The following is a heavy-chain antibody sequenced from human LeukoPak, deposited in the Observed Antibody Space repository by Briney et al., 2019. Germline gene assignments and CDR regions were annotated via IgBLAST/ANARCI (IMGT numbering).Heavy chain of an antibody. CDR3: ARDPPMVRGVIRFDP. V-gene: IGHV3-53*01. Sequence: GGSLRLSCAASGFTVSSDYMSWVRQAPGKGLEWVSIFYDGGRTYYADSVKGRFTISGDSSKNTLYLQMNSLRAEDTAVYYCARDPPMVRGVIRFDPWGQGTLVTVSS. CDR1: GFTVSSDY. D-gene: IGHD3-10*01. CDR2: FYDGGRT. J-gene: IGHJ5*02.